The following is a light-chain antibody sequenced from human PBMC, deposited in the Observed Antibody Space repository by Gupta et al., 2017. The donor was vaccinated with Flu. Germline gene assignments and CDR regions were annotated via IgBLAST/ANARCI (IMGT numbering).Light chain of an antibody. CDR2: DAI. Sequence: QSALTQPASVSGSPGQSVTISFTGTNNDSGRYDYVSWYQHHHGKAPKLILNDAIKRPSGFTDRFSGSKSGKTASLTISGLEAEDEGDYYCCSHTGDSTLIFGSGTNVTV. J-gene: IGLJ1*01. V-gene: IGLV2-14*01. CDR3: CSHTGDSTLI. CDR1: NNDSGRYDY.